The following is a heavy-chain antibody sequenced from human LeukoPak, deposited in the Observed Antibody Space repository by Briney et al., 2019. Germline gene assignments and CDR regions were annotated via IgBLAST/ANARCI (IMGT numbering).Heavy chain of an antibody. CDR3: ARHSGEQWLSHFDY. V-gene: IGHV1-2*02. CDR1: TYTFTASY. Sequence: GASVKVSCKASTYTFTASYIHWVRQAPGQGLEWMGWIHPNTGTTNFAQKFQGRVALTRDASITTAYMDLSSLRSDDTAMYYCARHSGEQWLSHFDYWGQGTLVTVSS. D-gene: IGHD5-12*01. CDR2: IHPNTGTT. J-gene: IGHJ4*02.